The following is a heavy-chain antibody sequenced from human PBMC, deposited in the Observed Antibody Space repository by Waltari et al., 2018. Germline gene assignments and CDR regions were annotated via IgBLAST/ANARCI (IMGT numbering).Heavy chain of an antibody. V-gene: IGHV1-2*02. CDR3: ANMRPFDY. CDR1: GYTFTDYF. Sequence: QVHLVQSGAEVKKPGALVKVSCTASGYTFTDYFLHWVRQAPGQGLEWMGWINPNSGGTNYAQKFQGRVTMTRDTSISTAYLDLSSLRSDDTAVYYCANMRPFDYWGQGTLVTVSS. J-gene: IGHJ4*02. CDR2: INPNSGGT.